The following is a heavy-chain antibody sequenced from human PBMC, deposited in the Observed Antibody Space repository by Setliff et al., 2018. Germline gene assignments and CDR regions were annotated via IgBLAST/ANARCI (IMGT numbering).Heavy chain of an antibody. V-gene: IGHV2-5*01. D-gene: IGHD3-3*01. CDR1: GFSLSTRGVG. CDR3: AHSRYDFWSGYYVMDV. CDR2: IYWNDDK. J-gene: IGHJ6*03. Sequence: GSGPTLVNPTQTLPLTCTFSGFSLSTRGVGVGWIRQPPGKALEWLALIYWNDDKRYSPSLKSRLTITKDASKNQVVLTMTNMDTVDTATYYRAHSRYDFWSGYYVMDVWGKGTTVTVSS.